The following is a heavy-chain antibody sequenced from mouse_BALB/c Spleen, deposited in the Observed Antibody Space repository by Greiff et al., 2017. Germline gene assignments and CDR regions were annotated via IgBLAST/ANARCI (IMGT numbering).Heavy chain of an antibody. CDR3: ARDDYDGYYAMDY. CDR1: GYSFTGYF. Sequence: EVQGVESGPELVKPGASVKISCKASGYSFTGYFMNWVMQSHGKSLEWIGRINPYNGDTFYNQKFKGKATLTVDKSSSTAHMELRSLASEDSAVYYCARDDYDGYYAMDYWGQGTSVTVSS. D-gene: IGHD2-4*01. J-gene: IGHJ4*01. CDR2: INPYNGDT. V-gene: IGHV1-20*02.